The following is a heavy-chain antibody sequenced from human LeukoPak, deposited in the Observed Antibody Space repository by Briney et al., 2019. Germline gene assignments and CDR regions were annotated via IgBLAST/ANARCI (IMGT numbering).Heavy chain of an antibody. CDR2: ISSSGSTI. D-gene: IGHD2-15*01. CDR3: AKDDYCSA. J-gene: IGHJ5*02. Sequence: GGSLRLSCAASGFTFSSYEMNWVRQAPGKGLEWVSYISSSGSTIYYADSVKGRFIISRDNSKNTLNLQMNSLRAEDTAVYYCAKDDYCSAWGQGTLVTVSS. V-gene: IGHV3-48*03. CDR1: GFTFSSYE.